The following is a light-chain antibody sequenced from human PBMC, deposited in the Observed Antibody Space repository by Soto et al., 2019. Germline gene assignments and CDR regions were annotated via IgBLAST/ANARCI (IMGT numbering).Light chain of an antibody. V-gene: IGKV3-20*01. CDR2: ATS. CDR3: QQYDTSPPLYT. CDR1: QSVDSTY. Sequence: EMVLTQSPGTLSLSPGERATLSCRASQSVDSTYLAWYQQRPGQAPRLLIYATSSRAAGVPDRFSGSGSGTDFTLTISILEPEDFAVYYCQQYDTSPPLYTFGQGTKLDIK. J-gene: IGKJ2*01.